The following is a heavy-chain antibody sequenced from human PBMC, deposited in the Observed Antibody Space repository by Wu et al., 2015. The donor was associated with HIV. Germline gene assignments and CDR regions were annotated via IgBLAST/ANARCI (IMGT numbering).Heavy chain of an antibody. J-gene: IGHJ6*02. Sequence: QVQLVQSGAEVKKPGSSVKVSCKASGGTFSSYAISWVRQAPGQGLVWMGRIIPIFGTANYAQKFQGRVTITADESTSTAYMELSSLRSEDTAVYYCASDPEDYYYGMDVVGPRDHGHRLL. CDR1: GGTFSSYA. V-gene: IGHV1-69*13. CDR3: ASDPEDYYYGMDV. CDR2: IIPIFGTA.